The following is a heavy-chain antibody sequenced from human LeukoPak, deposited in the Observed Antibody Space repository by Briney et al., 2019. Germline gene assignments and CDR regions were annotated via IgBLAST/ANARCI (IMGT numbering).Heavy chain of an antibody. J-gene: IGHJ4*02. V-gene: IGHV3-7*03. D-gene: IGHD3-16*01. CDR2: IKYDGSEE. CDR3: AKSGDYADTYGPFDN. CDR1: GFTFSSYW. Sequence: GGSLRLSCAASGFTFSSYWMTWVRQAPGRGLEWVGNIKYDGSEENYVYSVKGRFTISRDNSKNSLFLQMNSLRVEDTGIFFCAKSGDYADTYGPFDNWGQGTLVTVSS.